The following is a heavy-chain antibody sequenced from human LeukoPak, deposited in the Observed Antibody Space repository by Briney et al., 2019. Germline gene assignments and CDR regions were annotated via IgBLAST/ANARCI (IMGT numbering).Heavy chain of an antibody. Sequence: GGSLRPSCAASGITFSSYWMGWVRQAPGKRLEWVANMNIDGSEKYYADSVKGRFTISRDNARNSVYLQMNSLRVEDTAVYCARDPVEWELLLDYWGQGTLVTVSS. CDR3: ARDPVEWELLLDY. J-gene: IGHJ4*02. CDR2: MNIDGSEK. V-gene: IGHV3-7*01. CDR1: GITFSSYW. D-gene: IGHD1-26*01.